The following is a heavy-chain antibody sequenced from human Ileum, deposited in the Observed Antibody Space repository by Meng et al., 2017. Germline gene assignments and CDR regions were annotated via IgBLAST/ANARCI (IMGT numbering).Heavy chain of an antibody. J-gene: IGHJ4*02. CDR3: ARHGGYYQGF. D-gene: IGHD4-23*01. V-gene: IGHV4-4*02. Sequence: QVQLQESGPGLLKPSGTLSLTCAVYSGSITSDTYWSWVRLPPGKGLEWIGQISHSGSTFYNPSLKSRVTMSVDKSKSQFSLMLTSVTAADTAVYYCARHGGYYQGFWGQGTLVTVSS. CDR1: SGSITSDTY. CDR2: ISHSGST.